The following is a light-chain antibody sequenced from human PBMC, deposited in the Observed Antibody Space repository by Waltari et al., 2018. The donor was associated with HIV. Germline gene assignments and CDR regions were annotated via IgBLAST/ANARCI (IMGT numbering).Light chain of an antibody. Sequence: QSVVTQPPSASGTLGQSVTISCSGGTSNIGSNYVSWYQHLPGTSPKLLIYMNDQRPSGVPDRISGSKSGTSASLAISGLRSEDEADYYCASWDDSLGGYWIFGGGTNLTVL. CDR3: ASWDDSLGGYWI. J-gene: IGLJ2*01. V-gene: IGLV1-47*01. CDR2: MND. CDR1: TSNIGSNY.